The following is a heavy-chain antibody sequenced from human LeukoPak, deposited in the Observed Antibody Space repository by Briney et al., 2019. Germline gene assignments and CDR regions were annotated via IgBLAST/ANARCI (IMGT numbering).Heavy chain of an antibody. CDR2: INPNSGGT. CDR1: GYTFTGYY. J-gene: IGHJ4*02. V-gene: IGHV1-2*02. CDR3: ARAVVVVPAAIYYDSSDYLFDY. Sequence: GASVKVSCKASGYTFTGYYMHWVRQAPGQGLEWMGWINPNSGGTNYAQKFQGRVTMTRDTSISTAYMELSRLRSDDTAVYYCARAVVVVPAAIYYDSSDYLFDYWGQGTLVTVSS. D-gene: IGHD2-2*02.